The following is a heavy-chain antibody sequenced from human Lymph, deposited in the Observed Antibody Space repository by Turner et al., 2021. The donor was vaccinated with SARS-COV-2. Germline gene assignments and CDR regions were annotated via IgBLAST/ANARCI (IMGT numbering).Heavy chain of an antibody. Sequence: EVQLVESGRGSIQPGGPLCLSCAASDFIVSSNYMTWGRQAPGNGLEWVSIIYSGGSTFYADSVKGRFTISRDNSSNTLYLQMNSLRAEDTAVYYCARVLPYGDYFDYWGQGTLVTVSS. J-gene: IGHJ4*02. V-gene: IGHV3-53*01. CDR3: ARVLPYGDYFDY. CDR1: DFIVSSNY. CDR2: IYSGGST. D-gene: IGHD4-17*01.